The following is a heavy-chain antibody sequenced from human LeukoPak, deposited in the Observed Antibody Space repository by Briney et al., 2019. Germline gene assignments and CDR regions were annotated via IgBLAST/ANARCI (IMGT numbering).Heavy chain of an antibody. CDR1: GGSFSDYF. V-gene: IGHV4-34*01. J-gene: IGHJ4*02. CDR3: ARILVVAGLHPNDY. Sequence: PSETLSLTCAVYGGSFSDYFWSWIRQPPGKGLEWIGEINYSGSTKYNPSLKSRVIISVDTSKKQFSLKRSSVAAADTVFYYGARILVVAGLHPNDYWGQGTLVRVSS. D-gene: IGHD2-15*01. CDR2: INYSGST.